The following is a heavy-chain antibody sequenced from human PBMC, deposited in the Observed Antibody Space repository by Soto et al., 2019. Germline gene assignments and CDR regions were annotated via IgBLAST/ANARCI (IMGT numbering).Heavy chain of an antibody. D-gene: IGHD7-27*01. CDR3: ARTSALPLGYPHGMDV. V-gene: IGHV2-70*13. CDR1: GFSLNSNGMC. CDR2: TDWDDDK. J-gene: IGHJ6*02. Sequence: GSGPTLVNPTQTLTLTCTFSGFSLNSNGMCVNWIRQPPGKALEWLALTDWDDDKYYSTSLKTRLTIYRDTSKNQVVLTMTNMDPVDTATYYCARTSALPLGYPHGMDVWGQGTTVTVSS.